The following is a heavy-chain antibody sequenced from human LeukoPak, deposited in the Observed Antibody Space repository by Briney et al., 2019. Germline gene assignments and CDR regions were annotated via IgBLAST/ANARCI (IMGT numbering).Heavy chain of an antibody. D-gene: IGHD1-26*01. V-gene: IGHV3-74*01. CDR2: INTDGSST. J-gene: IGHJ4*02. CDR1: GFTFSSYW. Sequence: GGSLRLSCAASGFTFSSYWMRWVRQAPGKGLVWVSRINTDGSSTYADSVKGRFTISRDNAKNTVFLQMNSLRADDTAVYYCARDIVGATGDYWGQGTLVTVSS. CDR3: ARDIVGATGDY.